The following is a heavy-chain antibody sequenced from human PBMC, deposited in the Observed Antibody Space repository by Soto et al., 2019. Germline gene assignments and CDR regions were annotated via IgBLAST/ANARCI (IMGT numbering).Heavy chain of an antibody. J-gene: IGHJ6*02. CDR3: ARDQFYSSSSTYYYGMGV. V-gene: IGHV1-18*01. Sequence: VASVKVSCKASGYTFTSYGISWVRQAPGQGLEWMGWISAYNGNTNYAQKLQGRVTMTTDTSTSTAYMELRSLRSDDTAVYYCARDQFYSSSSTYYYGMGVWGQGTTVTVSS. D-gene: IGHD6-6*01. CDR1: GYTFTSYG. CDR2: ISAYNGNT.